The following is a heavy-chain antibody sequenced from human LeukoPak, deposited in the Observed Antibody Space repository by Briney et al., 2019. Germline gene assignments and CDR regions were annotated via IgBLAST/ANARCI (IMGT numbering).Heavy chain of an antibody. Sequence: SETLSLTCTVSGGSFSSSSYYWGWIRQPPGRGLEWIVSIYYRGSNYHNSSLKGRVTMSINTSKNQFSLRLSSVTAADTAVYYCARSILRYYYNASGYYPYYFDYWGQGVLVTVSS. J-gene: IGHJ4*02. V-gene: IGHV4-39*07. CDR1: GGSFSSSSYY. CDR2: IYYRGSN. D-gene: IGHD3-22*01. CDR3: ARSILRYYYNASGYYPYYFDY.